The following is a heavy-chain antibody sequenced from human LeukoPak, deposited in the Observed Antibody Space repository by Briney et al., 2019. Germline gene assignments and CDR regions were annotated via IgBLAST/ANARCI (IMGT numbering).Heavy chain of an antibody. CDR1: GFAFSSFW. CDR2: INSDGRST. V-gene: IGHV3-74*01. J-gene: IGHJ4*02. CDR3: ARAFGDSFPILDY. D-gene: IGHD4-17*01. Sequence: PGGPLRLSCAASGFAFSSFWMHWVRQAPGKGLVWVSRINSDGRSTNYADSVKGRFTISRDNSKNTLYLQMNSLRAEDTALYYCARAFGDSFPILDYWDQGTLVTVSS.